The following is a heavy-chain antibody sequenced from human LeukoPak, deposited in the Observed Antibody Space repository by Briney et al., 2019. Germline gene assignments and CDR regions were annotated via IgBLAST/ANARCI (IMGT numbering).Heavy chain of an antibody. V-gene: IGHV3-48*03. CDR1: RFIFSRYE. CDR2: ISSSGSTI. J-gene: IGHJ4*02. D-gene: IGHD3-22*01. Sequence: GGSLRLSCAASRFIFSRYEMNWVRQAPGKGLEWVSYISSSGSTIYYADSVKGRYTISRDYAKNSLFLQMNSLRAEDTAVYYCARDMFGLVVTHFDYWGQGTLVTVSS. CDR3: ARDMFGLVVTHFDY.